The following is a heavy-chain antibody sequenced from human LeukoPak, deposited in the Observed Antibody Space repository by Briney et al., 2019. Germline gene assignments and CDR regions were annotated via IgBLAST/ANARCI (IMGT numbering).Heavy chain of an antibody. J-gene: IGHJ5*02. V-gene: IGHV1-69*05. Sequence: SVKVSCKASGGTFTSYAVSWVRQAPGQGLEWMGGIIPIFGTTNYAQKFQGRVRITTDESTTTVYMELSSLRSEDTAVYYCARVTTYSNWFDPWGQGTLVTVSS. CDR1: GGTFTSYA. CDR3: ARVTTYSNWFDP. CDR2: IIPIFGTT. D-gene: IGHD3-22*01.